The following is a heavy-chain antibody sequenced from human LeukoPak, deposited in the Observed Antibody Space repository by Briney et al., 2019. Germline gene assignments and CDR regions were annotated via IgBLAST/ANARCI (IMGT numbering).Heavy chain of an antibody. V-gene: IGHV4-38-2*02. CDR1: GYSISSGYY. J-gene: IGHJ4*02. CDR3: ARDWGARDGSGSYYNGAIDY. CDR2: IYHSGST. Sequence: PSETLSLTCAVSGYSISSGYYWGWIRQPPGKGLEWIGSIYHSGSTYYNPSLKSRVTISVDTSKNQFSPKLSSVTAADTAVYYCARDWGARDGSGSYYNGAIDYWGQGTLVTVSS. D-gene: IGHD3-10*01.